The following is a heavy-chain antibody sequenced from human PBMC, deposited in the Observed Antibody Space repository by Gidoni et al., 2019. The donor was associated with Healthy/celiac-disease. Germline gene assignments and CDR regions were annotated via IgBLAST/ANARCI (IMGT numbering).Heavy chain of an antibody. Sequence: QVQLVESGGGLVTPGGSLRLACAATGFTFSDYYMSWIRQAPGKGLEWVSYISSSSSYTNYADSVKCRFTISRDNAKNSLYLQMNSLRAEDTAVYYCAREAMVRGVIDYWGQGTLVTVSS. CDR2: ISSSSSYT. D-gene: IGHD3-10*01. CDR3: AREAMVRGVIDY. V-gene: IGHV3-11*05. J-gene: IGHJ4*02. CDR1: GFTFSDYY.